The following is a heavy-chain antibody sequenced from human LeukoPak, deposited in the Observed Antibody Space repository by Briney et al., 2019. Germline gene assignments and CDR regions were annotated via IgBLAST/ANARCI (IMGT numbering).Heavy chain of an antibody. CDR2: TSSDLNVK. J-gene: IGHJ4*02. CDR1: GFAFRNYV. Sequence: PGGSLRLSCAASGFAFRNYVIHWVRQAPGKGLEWVAVTSSDLNVKLYADSVKGRFTISRDNSRSTLYLQMNSLRPEDTATYYCAREGYYGSGSPPSLYFDYWGQGTLVTVSS. V-gene: IGHV3-30-3*01. D-gene: IGHD3-10*01. CDR3: AREGYYGSGSPPSLYFDY.